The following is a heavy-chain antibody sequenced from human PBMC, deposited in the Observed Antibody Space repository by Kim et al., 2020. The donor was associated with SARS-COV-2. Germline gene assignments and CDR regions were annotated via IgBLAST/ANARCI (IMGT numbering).Heavy chain of an antibody. CDR2: ISGSGGST. CDR3: AKRDGITMIVVVIDLHFDS. D-gene: IGHD3-22*01. V-gene: IGHV3-23*01. Sequence: GGSLRLSCAASGFTFSSYAMSWVRQAPGKGLEWVSAISGSGGSTYYADSVKGRFTISRDNSKNTLYLQMNSLRAEDTAVYYCAKRDGITMIVVVIDLHFDSWGQETLVTASS. J-gene: IGHJ4*02. CDR1: GFTFSSYA.